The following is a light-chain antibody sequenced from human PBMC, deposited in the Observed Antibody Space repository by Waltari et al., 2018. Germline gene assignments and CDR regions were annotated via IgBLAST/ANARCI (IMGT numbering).Light chain of an antibody. CDR1: NSNIGSNY. Sequence: QSVLTQPPSTSGTPGQRVTISCSGSNSNIGSNYVYWYQQVPGMATKLLNYKNQQRPSGVPDRFSGSNSGNSASLAISAGRSEDEADYYCAAWDDSLSAVPFGGGTKVTVL. V-gene: IGLV1-47*01. CDR3: AAWDDSLSAVP. J-gene: IGLJ2*01. CDR2: KNQ.